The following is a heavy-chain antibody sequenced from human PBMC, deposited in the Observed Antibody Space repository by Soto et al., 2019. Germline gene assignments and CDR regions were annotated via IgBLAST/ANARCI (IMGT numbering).Heavy chain of an antibody. CDR2: ISYDGTKT. CDR1: GFIFWNYG. V-gene: IGHV3-30*03. Sequence: QVQLVESGGGVVQPGGSLRLSCAASGFIFWNYGMHWVRQAPGRGLEWVAFISYDGTKTYYADSVKGRFTISRDDSKKTLSLQMNSLRAEDTAIFFCARDYGSGTYPHSEYFDLWGRGTQVTVSS. CDR3: ARDYGSGTYPHSEYFDL. J-gene: IGHJ2*01. D-gene: IGHD3-10*01.